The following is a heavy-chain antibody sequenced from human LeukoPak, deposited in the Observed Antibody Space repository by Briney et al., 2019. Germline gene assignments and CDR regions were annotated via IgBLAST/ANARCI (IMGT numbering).Heavy chain of an antibody. V-gene: IGHV3-21*04. CDR3: AKDAPVNIVVVPAANS. Sequence: GGSLRLSCTASGFTFRSCMNWVRQAPGKGLEWVSTISSISHYIYYADSVKGRFTISRDNAENSLYLQMNSLRAEDTAVYYCAKDAPVNIVVVPAANSWGQGTLVTVSS. CDR1: GFTFRSC. D-gene: IGHD2-2*01. J-gene: IGHJ4*02. CDR2: ISSISHYI.